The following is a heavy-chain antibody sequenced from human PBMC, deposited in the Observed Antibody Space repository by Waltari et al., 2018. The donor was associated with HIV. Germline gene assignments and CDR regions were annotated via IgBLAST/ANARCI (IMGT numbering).Heavy chain of an antibody. CDR3: ARGETAMVPECFQH. D-gene: IGHD5-18*01. J-gene: IGHJ1*01. CDR2: IIPIFGTP. V-gene: IGHV1-69*01. CDR1: RGNICSYA. Sequence: QVQLVQSGAEVKKPGSPVKVSCNASRGNICSYAISWVRQAPGQGLEWMGQIIPIFGTPNYAQKFQGRVTITADESTSTAYMELSSLRSEDTAVYYWARGETAMVPECFQHWGQGTLVTVSS.